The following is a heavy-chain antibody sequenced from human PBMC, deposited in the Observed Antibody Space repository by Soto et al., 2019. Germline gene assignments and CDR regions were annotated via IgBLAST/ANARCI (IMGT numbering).Heavy chain of an antibody. CDR2: INAANGDT. V-gene: IGHV1-3*01. Sequence: ASVKVSCKASGYTFTSYGIHWVRQAPGQRLEWMGWINAANGDTKYSPKLQGRVTITRDTSASTAYMELSSLRSEDTAVYYCVRRHVSATGIDWFDPWGQGTLVT. J-gene: IGHJ5*02. CDR3: VRRHVSATGIDWFDP. CDR1: GYTFTSYG. D-gene: IGHD6-13*01.